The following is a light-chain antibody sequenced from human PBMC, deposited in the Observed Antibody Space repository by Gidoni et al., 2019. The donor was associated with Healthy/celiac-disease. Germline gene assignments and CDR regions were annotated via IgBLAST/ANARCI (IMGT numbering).Light chain of an antibody. CDR3: CSYAGSYTLYV. CDR1: SSDVGGYNY. J-gene: IGLJ1*01. V-gene: IGLV2-11*01. Sequence: QSALTQPPSVSGSPGQSVTISCTGTSSDVGGYNYVSWYQQHPGKAPKLMIYDVSKRPPGVPVRFSGSKSGNTASLTISGLQAEDEADYYCCSYAGSYTLYVFGTGTKVTVL. CDR2: DVS.